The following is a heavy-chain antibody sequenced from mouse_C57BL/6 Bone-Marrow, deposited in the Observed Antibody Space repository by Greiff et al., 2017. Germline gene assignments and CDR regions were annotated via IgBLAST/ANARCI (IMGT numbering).Heavy chain of an antibody. CDR3: ARHNVGGSYPLAY. D-gene: IGHD1-1*02. V-gene: IGHV5-6*01. CDR2: ISPGGSYT. J-gene: IGHJ3*01. CDR1: GFTFSSYG. Sequence: EVQLVESGGDLVKPGGSLKLSCAASGFTFSSYGMSWVRQTPDKRLEWVATISPGGSYTYHPASVKGRCTISRDNAKNTVYLQLSSLKSEDTAMYYCARHNVGGSYPLAYWGQGTLVTVSA.